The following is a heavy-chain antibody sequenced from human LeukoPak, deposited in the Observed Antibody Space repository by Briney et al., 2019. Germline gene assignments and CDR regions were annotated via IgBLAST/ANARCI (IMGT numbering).Heavy chain of an antibody. V-gene: IGHV1-18*01. CDR1: GYTFTSYG. J-gene: IGHJ6*03. CDR2: ISAYNGNT. D-gene: IGHD2-2*01. CDR3: ARDQAGYCSSTSCYDYYYMDV. Sequence: ASVKVSCKASGYTFTSYGISWVRQAPGQGLEWMGWISAYNGNTNYAQKLQGRVTMTTDTSTSTAYMELRSLRSDDTAVYYCARDQAGYCSSTSCYDYYYMDVWGKGTTVTVPS.